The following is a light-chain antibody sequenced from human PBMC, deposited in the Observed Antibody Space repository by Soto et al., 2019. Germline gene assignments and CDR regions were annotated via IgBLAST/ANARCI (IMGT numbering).Light chain of an antibody. CDR3: TSYASSSTPVV. J-gene: IGLJ2*01. V-gene: IGLV2-14*03. CDR2: DVT. CDR1: SSDIGGYKY. Sequence: QSALTQSASVSGSPGQSITISCTGTSSDIGGYKYVSWYQHHPGTAPKLMIYDVTNRPSGVSNRFSGSKSGNTASLTISGLQAEDEGDYYCTSYASSSTPVVFGGGTKLTVL.